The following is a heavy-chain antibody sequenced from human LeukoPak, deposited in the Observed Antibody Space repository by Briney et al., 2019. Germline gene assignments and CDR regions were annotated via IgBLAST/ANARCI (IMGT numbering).Heavy chain of an antibody. D-gene: IGHD3-3*01. Sequence: SETLCLTCTVSGGSISSYYWSWIRQPPGKGLEWIGYIYYSGSTNYNPSLKSRVTISVDTSKNQFSLKLSSVTTADTAVYYCARATSQDYDFWSGYYSYYYYYYMDVWGKGTTVTVSS. J-gene: IGHJ6*03. V-gene: IGHV4-59*01. CDR3: ARATSQDYDFWSGYYSYYYYYYMDV. CDR2: IYYSGST. CDR1: GGSISSYY.